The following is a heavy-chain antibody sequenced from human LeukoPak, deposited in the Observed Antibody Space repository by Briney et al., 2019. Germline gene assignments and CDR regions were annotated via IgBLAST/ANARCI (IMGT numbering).Heavy chain of an antibody. D-gene: IGHD2-8*01. Sequence: GGSLRLSCAASGFTFSSYSMNWVRQAPGKGLEWVSSISSSSSYTYYADSVKGRFTISRDNAKNSLYLQMNSLRAEDTAVYYCARWYGVPFDYWGQGTLVTVSS. V-gene: IGHV3-21*01. J-gene: IGHJ4*02. CDR2: ISSSSSYT. CDR3: ARWYGVPFDY. CDR1: GFTFSSYS.